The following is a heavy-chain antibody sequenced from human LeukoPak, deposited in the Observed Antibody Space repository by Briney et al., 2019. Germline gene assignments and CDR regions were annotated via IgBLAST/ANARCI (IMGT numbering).Heavy chain of an antibody. J-gene: IGHJ6*02. Sequence: PGGSLRLSCAASGFTFSSYSMNWVRQAPGKGLEWVSYISSSSSTIYYADSVKGRFTISRDNAKNTLYLQMNSLRAEDTAVYYCAKDRNYDFWSGYSPLYYYYGMDVWGQGTTVTVSS. V-gene: IGHV3-48*01. CDR3: AKDRNYDFWSGYSPLYYYYGMDV. CDR2: ISSSSSTI. CDR1: GFTFSSYS. D-gene: IGHD3-3*01.